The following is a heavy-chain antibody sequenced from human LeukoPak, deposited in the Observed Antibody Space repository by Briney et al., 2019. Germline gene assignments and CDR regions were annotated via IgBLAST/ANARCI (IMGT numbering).Heavy chain of an antibody. J-gene: IGHJ3*02. Sequence: SETLSLTCTVSGGSISSYYWSWIRQPPGKGLEWIGYIYYSGSTNYNPSLKSRVTISVDTSKNQFSLKLSSVTAADTAVYYCARVGIVPVFDIWGQGTMVTVSS. D-gene: IGHD1-26*01. CDR1: GGSISSYY. CDR2: IYYSGST. V-gene: IGHV4-59*01. CDR3: ARVGIVPVFDI.